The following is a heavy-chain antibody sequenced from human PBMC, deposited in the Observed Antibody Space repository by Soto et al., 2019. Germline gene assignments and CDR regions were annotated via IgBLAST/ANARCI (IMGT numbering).Heavy chain of an antibody. CDR2: IYKSATT. V-gene: IGHV4-30-4*01. Sequence: QVQLLESGPGLVKPSQTLSLTCSVSGDSISNLAYFWAWIRQPPGQALEYIGYIYKSATTYYNPSFESRVAISVDTSKSQFSLNVTSVTAADTAVYFCARGRYCLTGRCFPNWFDSWGQGALVTVSS. D-gene: IGHD7-27*01. CDR3: ARGRYCLTGRCFPNWFDS. CDR1: GDSISNLAYF. J-gene: IGHJ5*01.